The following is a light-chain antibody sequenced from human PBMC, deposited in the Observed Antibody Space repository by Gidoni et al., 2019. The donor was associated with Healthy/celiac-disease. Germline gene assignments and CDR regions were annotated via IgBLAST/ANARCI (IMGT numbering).Light chain of an antibody. J-gene: IGKJ1*01. V-gene: IGKV4-1*01. CDR1: QSVLYSSNNKNY. Sequence: DIVMTQSPDSLAVSLGERATINCKSSQSVLYSSNNKNYLAWYQQKPGQPPKLLIYWASTRESGVPDRFSGSGSGTDFTLTISSLQAEDVAVYYCQQYYSTPRTFGQLTKVEIK. CDR3: QQYYSTPRT. CDR2: WAS.